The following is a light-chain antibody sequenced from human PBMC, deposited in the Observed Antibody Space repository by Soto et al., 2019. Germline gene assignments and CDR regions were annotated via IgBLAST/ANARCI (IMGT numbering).Light chain of an antibody. CDR3: QQYGGSPPYT. V-gene: IGKV3-20*01. Sequence: EIVLTQSPGTLSLYPGERATLSCRASQSVSSSYLAWYQQKPGQAPRLLIYGASSRATGILDRFNGSGSGTDFTLTISRLEPEDVAVYYCQQYGGSPPYTFGQGTKLEIK. J-gene: IGKJ2*01. CDR2: GAS. CDR1: QSVSSSY.